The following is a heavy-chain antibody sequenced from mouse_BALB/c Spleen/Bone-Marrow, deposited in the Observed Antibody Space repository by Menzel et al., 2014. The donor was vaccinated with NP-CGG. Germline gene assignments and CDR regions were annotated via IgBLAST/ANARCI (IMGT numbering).Heavy chain of an antibody. CDR1: GFDFSRYW. J-gene: IGHJ3*01. CDR2: INPDSSTT. D-gene: IGHD2-3*01. Sequence: EVHLVESGGGLVHPGGSLKLSCAASGFDFSRYWMGWVRQAPGKGLEWIGEINPDSSTTNYTPTLKDKFTISRDNAKNTLYLQVSKVRSGDTALYYGSRLGYYVGFAYWGQGTLVTVSA. CDR3: SRLGYYVGFAY. V-gene: IGHV4-1*02.